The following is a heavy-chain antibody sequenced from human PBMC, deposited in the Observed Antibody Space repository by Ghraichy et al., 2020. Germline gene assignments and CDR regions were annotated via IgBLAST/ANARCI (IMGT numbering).Heavy chain of an antibody. J-gene: IGHJ6*02. CDR2: ISYDGSNK. Sequence: GESLNISCAASGFTFSRYGMHWVRQAPGKGLEWVAVISYDGSNKYNADSVKGRFSISRDNSKNTLSLQMNSLRAEDTAVYYCAKERDTSGYYSFRGDYYGMDVWGQGTTVTVSS. D-gene: IGHD3-22*01. V-gene: IGHV3-30*18. CDR1: GFTFSRYG. CDR3: AKERDTSGYYSFRGDYYGMDV.